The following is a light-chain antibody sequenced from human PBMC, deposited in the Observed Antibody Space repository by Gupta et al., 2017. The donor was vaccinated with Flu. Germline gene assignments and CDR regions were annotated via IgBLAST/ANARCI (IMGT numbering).Light chain of an antibody. V-gene: IGKV1-39*01. CDR1: QSIGSY. Sequence: DIQMTQSPSSLSASVGDRVTITCRASQSIGSYLNWHQQKPGKAPKLLIYAASNLQSGVPSRFSGSGSGTDFTLTISSLQPEDFATYYCQQSYSTPRYTFGQGTNLEIK. J-gene: IGKJ2*01. CDR3: QQSYSTPRYT. CDR2: AAS.